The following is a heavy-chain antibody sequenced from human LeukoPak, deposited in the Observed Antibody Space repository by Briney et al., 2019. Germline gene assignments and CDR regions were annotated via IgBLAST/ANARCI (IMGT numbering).Heavy chain of an antibody. CDR2: IWYDGSNK. J-gene: IGHJ4*02. Sequence: QPGGSLRLSCTASGFTFSTYWMHWVRQAPGKGLEWVAVIWYDGSNKYYADSVKGRFTISRDNFKNTLYLQMNSLRAEDTAVYYCARDFYDSSGDRDYWGQGTLVTVSS. CDR1: GFTFSTYW. V-gene: IGHV3-33*08. D-gene: IGHD3-22*01. CDR3: ARDFYDSSGDRDY.